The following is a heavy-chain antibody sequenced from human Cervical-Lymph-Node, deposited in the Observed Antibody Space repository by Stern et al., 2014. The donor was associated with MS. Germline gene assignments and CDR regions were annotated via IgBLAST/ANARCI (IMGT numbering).Heavy chain of an antibody. CDR2: VNWSSGSV. J-gene: IGHJ4*02. Sequence: EVQLVESGGELVKPARSLRLSCEASGFTFDDYAMHWVRQAPGKGMEWVSGVNWSSGSVDHADSVKGRFTISRDNARNSLFLQMNSLRPDDTALYYCTRASGAVLANTSDYWGQGTLVTVSS. CDR1: GFTFDDYA. CDR3: TRASGAVLANTSDY. D-gene: IGHD3-3*01. V-gene: IGHV3-9*01.